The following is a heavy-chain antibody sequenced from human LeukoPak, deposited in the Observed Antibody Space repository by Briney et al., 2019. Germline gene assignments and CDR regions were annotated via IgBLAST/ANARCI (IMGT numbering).Heavy chain of an antibody. CDR3: APRPRYCSSTSCP. Sequence: PGGSLRLSCAASGFTFSSYEMNWVRQAPGKGLEWISYISSRGSTVYYADSVKGRFTISRDNAKNSLYLQMNSLRAEDTALYYCAPRPRYCSSTSCPWGQGTLVTVSS. J-gene: IGHJ5*02. V-gene: IGHV3-48*03. CDR2: ISSRGSTV. CDR1: GFTFSSYE. D-gene: IGHD2-2*01.